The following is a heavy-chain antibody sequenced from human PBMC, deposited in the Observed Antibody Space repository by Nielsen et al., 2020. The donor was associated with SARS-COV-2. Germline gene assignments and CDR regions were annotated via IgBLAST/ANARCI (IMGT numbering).Heavy chain of an antibody. CDR2: IKSNTDGGAT. CDR3: TTDPNLQSAGHLFDY. D-gene: IGHD2-8*01. J-gene: IGHJ4*02. Sequence: GESLKISCAASGFTVSSNYMSWVRQAPGKGLEWVGRIKSNTDGGATDYAAPVKGRFVVSRDDSKNTLSLQMNSLKTEDTAVYYCTTDPNLQSAGHLFDYWGQGTLVTVSS. V-gene: IGHV3-15*01. CDR1: GFTVSSNY.